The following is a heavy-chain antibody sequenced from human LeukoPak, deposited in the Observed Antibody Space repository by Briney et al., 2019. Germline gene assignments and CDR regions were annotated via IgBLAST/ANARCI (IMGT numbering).Heavy chain of an antibody. D-gene: IGHD6-19*01. CDR1: GFTFSSYA. CDR2: ISARDGST. CDR3: AKEIAVAGRPLLDS. J-gene: IGHJ4*02. V-gene: IGHV3-23*01. Sequence: GRSLRLSCAAPGFTFSSYAMSWVRQAPGKGPEWVSGISARDGSTWYGDSGKGRFTISRDISKNTLYLQMNSLRADDTAVYYCAKEIAVAGRPLLDSWGQGTLVTVSS.